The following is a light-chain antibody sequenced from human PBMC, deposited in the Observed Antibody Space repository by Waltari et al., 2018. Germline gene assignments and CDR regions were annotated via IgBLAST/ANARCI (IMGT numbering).Light chain of an antibody. CDR3: QQRTSWPPGLS. Sequence: EIVLTQSPATLSLSPGERATLSCRASQSVRNNLAWYQQKPGQAPRLLIYDVSSRATGIPARISAIGAGTDFTLTISSLEPEDSAVYYCQQRTSWPPGLSFGGGTNVEIK. CDR2: DVS. V-gene: IGKV3-11*01. CDR1: QSVRNN. J-gene: IGKJ4*01.